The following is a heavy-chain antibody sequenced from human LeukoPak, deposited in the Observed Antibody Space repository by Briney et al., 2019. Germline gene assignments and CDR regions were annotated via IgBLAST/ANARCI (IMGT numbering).Heavy chain of an antibody. D-gene: IGHD2-15*01. CDR2: IYHSGST. CDR3: VRGSYCSGGSCYADLDY. J-gene: IGHJ4*02. Sequence: SETLSLTCAVSGFSIGSGYYWGWIRQPPGKGLEWIGSIYHSGSTYYNPSLKSRVTISVDTSKNQFSLKLTSVTAADTAVYYCVRGSYCSGGSCYADLDYWGRGTLVTVSS. V-gene: IGHV4-38-2*01. CDR1: GFSIGSGYY.